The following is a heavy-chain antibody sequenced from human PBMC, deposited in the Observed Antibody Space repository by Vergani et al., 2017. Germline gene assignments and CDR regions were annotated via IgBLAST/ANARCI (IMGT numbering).Heavy chain of an antibody. Sequence: VQLVESGGGVVQPGRSLRLSCTASGSSFRSHDMYWVRQAPGKGLEWVGRIRNKANDYTTQYAASVKGRFTISRDDSKSYLYLQMNSLQTEDTALYYCVRVKGSNWNDHLYDSWGQGTLVTVSS. CDR1: GSSFRSHD. CDR2: IRNKANDYTT. CDR3: VRVKGSNWNDHLYDS. J-gene: IGHJ3*02. V-gene: IGHV3-72*01. D-gene: IGHD1-1*01.